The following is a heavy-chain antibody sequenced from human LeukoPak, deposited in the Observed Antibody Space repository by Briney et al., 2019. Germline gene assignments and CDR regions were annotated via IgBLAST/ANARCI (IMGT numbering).Heavy chain of an antibody. CDR2: IIPILAIT. CDR3: ARDLPDKALIRYFDH. V-gene: IGHV1-69*04. J-gene: IGHJ4*02. D-gene: IGHD2-21*01. Sequence: SVKVSCKASGGTFSTYAISWVRQAPGQGLEWMGRIIPILAITNYAQKFQGRVTITADKSTSTAYMELSSLRSEDAAVYYCARDLPDKALIRYFDHWGQGTLVTVSS. CDR1: GGTFSTYA.